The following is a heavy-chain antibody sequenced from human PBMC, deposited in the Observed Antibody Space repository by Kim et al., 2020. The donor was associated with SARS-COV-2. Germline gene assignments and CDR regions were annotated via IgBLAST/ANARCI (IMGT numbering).Heavy chain of an antibody. J-gene: IGHJ5*02. V-gene: IGHV3-23*01. Sequence: AYYTDSVNGRFTIYRDNSKNTLYLQMNSLRADDTAVYYCARGAGSHWFDPWGQGTLVTVSS. CDR3: ARGAGSHWFDP. CDR2: A. D-gene: IGHD3-10*01.